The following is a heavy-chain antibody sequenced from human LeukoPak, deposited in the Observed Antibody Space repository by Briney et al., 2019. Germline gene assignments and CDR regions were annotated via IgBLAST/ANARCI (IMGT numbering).Heavy chain of an antibody. V-gene: IGHV1-24*01. Sequence: ASVKVSCKASGGTFSSYAISWVRQAPGQGLEWMGGFDPEDGETIYAQKFQGRVTMTEDTSTDTAYMELSSLRSEDTAVYYCARVGPTTRTAFDIWGQGTMVTVSS. CDR2: FDPEDGET. J-gene: IGHJ3*02. CDR1: GGTFSSYA. D-gene: IGHD1-26*01. CDR3: ARVGPTTRTAFDI.